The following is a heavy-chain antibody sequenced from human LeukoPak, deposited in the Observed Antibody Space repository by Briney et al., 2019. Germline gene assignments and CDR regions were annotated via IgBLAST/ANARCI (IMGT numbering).Heavy chain of an antibody. CDR1: GYTFTSYG. V-gene: IGHV1-18*01. Sequence: AAGKVSCKSSGYTFTSYGISWVRQAPGQGLEWMGCISAYNGNTNYAQKLQGRVIITTDTSTSTAYMELRSLRSDDTAVYYCARIGNSGSLGYFDYWGQGTLVTVSS. CDR3: ARIGNSGSLGYFDY. D-gene: IGHD1-26*01. CDR2: ISAYNGNT. J-gene: IGHJ4*02.